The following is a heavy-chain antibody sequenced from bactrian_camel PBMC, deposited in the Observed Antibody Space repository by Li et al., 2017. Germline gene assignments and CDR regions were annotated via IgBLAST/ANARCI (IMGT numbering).Heavy chain of an antibody. CDR2: VHSGVVV. CDR1: GYTDSSNC. CDR3: ATGPNYCGLDPLYKY. V-gene: IGHV3S53*01. D-gene: IGHD3*01. J-gene: IGHJ4*01. Sequence: HVQLVESGGGSVQAGGSLRLSCAVIGYTDSSNCIGWFRQAPGEEREGVASVHSGVVVFESTSLKGRFTISQDKDNNTLYLHMNSLKPEDTAVYYCATGPNYCGLDPLYKYWGQGTQVTVS.